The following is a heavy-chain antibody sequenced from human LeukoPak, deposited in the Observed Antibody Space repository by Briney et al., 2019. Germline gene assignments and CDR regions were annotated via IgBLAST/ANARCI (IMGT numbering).Heavy chain of an antibody. Sequence: SETLSLTCTVSGGSISSSSYYWGWIRQPPGKGLEWIGSIYYSGSTYYNPSLKSRVTISVDTSKNQFSLKLSSVTAADTAVYYCARGKYYYYYYMDVWGKGTTVTVSS. CDR2: IYYSGST. CDR1: GGSISSSSYY. J-gene: IGHJ6*03. CDR3: ARGKYYYYYYMDV. V-gene: IGHV4-39*07.